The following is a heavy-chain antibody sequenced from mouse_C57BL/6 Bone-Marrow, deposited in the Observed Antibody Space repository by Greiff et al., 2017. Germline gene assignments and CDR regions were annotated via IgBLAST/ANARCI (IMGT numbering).Heavy chain of an antibody. J-gene: IGHJ2*01. D-gene: IGHD2-3*01. Sequence: EVKLMESGGGLVKPGGSLKLSCAASGFTFSSYTMSWVRQTPEKRLEWVATISGGGGNTYYPDSVKGRFTISRDNAKNTLYLQMSSLRSEDTALYYCARHDGYYGFDYWGQGTTLTVSS. CDR2: ISGGGGNT. CDR3: ARHDGYYGFDY. CDR1: GFTFSSYT. V-gene: IGHV5-9*01.